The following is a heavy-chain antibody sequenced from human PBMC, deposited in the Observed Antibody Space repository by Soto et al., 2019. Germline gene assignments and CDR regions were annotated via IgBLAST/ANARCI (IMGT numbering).Heavy chain of an antibody. CDR1: GGTFSSYA. CDR2: IIPIFGTA. D-gene: IGHD3-3*01. CDR3: ARDRAVRDFLGAPYYFDY. V-gene: IGHV1-69*13. Sequence: SVRVSCKASGGTFSSYAISWVRQAPGQGLEWMGGIIPIFGTADYAQKFQGRVTITADESTSTAYMELSSLRSEDTAVYYCARDRAVRDFLGAPYYFDYWGQGTLVTVS. J-gene: IGHJ4*02.